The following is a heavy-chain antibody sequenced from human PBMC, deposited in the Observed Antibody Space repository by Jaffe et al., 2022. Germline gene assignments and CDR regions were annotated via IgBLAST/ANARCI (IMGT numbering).Heavy chain of an antibody. J-gene: IGHJ6*03. CDR3: AKSPSCSGGSCFNSPYYYYMDV. Sequence: EVQLLESGGGLVQPGGSLRLSCAASGFTFSSYAMSWVRQAPGKGLEWVSAISGSGGSTYYADSVKGRFTISRDNSKNTLYLQMNSLRAEDTAVYYCAKSPSCSGGSCFNSPYYYYMDVWGKGTTVTVSS. CDR2: ISGSGGST. D-gene: IGHD2-15*01. V-gene: IGHV3-23*01. CDR1: GFTFSSYA.